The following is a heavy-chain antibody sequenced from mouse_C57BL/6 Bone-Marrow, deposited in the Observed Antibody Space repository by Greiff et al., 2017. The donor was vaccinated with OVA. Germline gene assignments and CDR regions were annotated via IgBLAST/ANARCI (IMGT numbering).Heavy chain of an antibody. CDR1: GYTFTNYW. CDR3: ARGGNYEYDDGYCDY. V-gene: IGHV1-63*01. Sequence: VKLQQSGAELVRPGTSVKMSCKASGYTFTNYWIGWAKQRPGHGLEWIGDIYPGGGYTNYNEKFKGKATLTADKSSSTAYMQFSSLTSEDSAIYYCARGGNYEYDDGYCDYWGQGTTLTVAA. CDR2: IYPGGGYT. D-gene: IGHD2-4*01. J-gene: IGHJ2*01.